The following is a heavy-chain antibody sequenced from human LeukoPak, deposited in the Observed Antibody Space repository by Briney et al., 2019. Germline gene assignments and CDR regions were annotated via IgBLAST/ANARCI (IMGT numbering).Heavy chain of an antibody. CDR3: AKSDGSGSYFDY. CDR1: GVTIRSYY. V-gene: IGHV4-59*01. J-gene: IGHJ4*02. CDR2: IHHTGNA. Sequence: PSETLSLTCTVSGVTIRSYYRSWIRQPPGKGLEWIGYIHHTGNAKYNPSLESRVTISIDTSENQFSLKLSSVTAADTAVYYCAKSDGSGSYFDYWGQGTLVTGSS. D-gene: IGHD3-10*01.